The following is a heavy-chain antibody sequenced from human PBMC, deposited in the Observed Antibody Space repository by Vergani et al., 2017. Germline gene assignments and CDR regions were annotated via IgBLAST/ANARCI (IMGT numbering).Heavy chain of an antibody. D-gene: IGHD1-1*01. Sequence: EVELVQSGPEMRKPGESLKISCKGSEYSFGNYWIGWVRQMPGKGLEWMGIIYPADSDTRYSPSFQGTVTISADKSISTAFLHWDSLKASDTALYYCARHTTYTDSWGQGTLVTVSS. V-gene: IGHV5-51*01. J-gene: IGHJ4*02. CDR2: IYPADSDT. CDR1: EYSFGNYW. CDR3: ARHTTYTDS.